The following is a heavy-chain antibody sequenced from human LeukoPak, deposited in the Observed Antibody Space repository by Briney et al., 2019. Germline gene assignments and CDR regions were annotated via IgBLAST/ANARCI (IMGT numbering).Heavy chain of an antibody. Sequence: GGSLRLSCAASGFPFSSHDMHWVRQAPGKALEWVSVIGADGDIYYSVSVKGRFTISRENAKNSLYLQMNSLRAGDTAVYYCARARNGGSFDPWGQGTLVSVSS. CDR1: GFPFSSHD. CDR3: ARARNGGSFDP. D-gene: IGHD3-16*01. CDR2: IGADGDI. J-gene: IGHJ5*02. V-gene: IGHV3-13*01.